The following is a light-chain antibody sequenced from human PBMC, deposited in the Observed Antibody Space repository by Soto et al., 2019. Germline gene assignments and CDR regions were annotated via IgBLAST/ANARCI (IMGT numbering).Light chain of an antibody. V-gene: IGLV2-14*01. J-gene: IGLJ1*01. CDR2: DVS. CDR3: SSYTTSNTRQIV. CDR1: SSDVGGYNY. Sequence: SALTQPASVSGFPGQAITISCPGNSSDVGGYNYVSWYQQHPGKAPKFMIYDVSNRPSGVSNRFSGSKSGNTASLTISGLQAEDEADYYCSSYTTSNTRQIVFGTGTKVTVL.